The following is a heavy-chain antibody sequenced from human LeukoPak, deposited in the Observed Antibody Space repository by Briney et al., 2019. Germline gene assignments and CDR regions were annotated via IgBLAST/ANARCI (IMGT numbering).Heavy chain of an antibody. CDR1: GFTFSSYG. J-gene: IGHJ6*02. D-gene: IGHD2-2*01. CDR2: ISYDGSNK. CDR3: ARDKDIVVVPAAYGMDV. V-gene: IGHV3-30*03. Sequence: PGRSLRLSCAASGFTFSSYGMHWVRQAPGKGLEWVAVISYDGSNKYYADSVKGRFTISRDNSKNTLYLQMNSLRAEDTAVYYCARDKDIVVVPAAYGMDVWGQGTTVTVSS.